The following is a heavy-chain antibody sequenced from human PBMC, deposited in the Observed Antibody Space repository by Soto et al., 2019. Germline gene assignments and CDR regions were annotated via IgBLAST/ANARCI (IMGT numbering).Heavy chain of an antibody. V-gene: IGHV1-3*04. CDR3: ARDKPGLPKNYYYGIHA. J-gene: IGHJ6*02. CDR2: INTGNGNT. CDR1: GYTFTNYA. D-gene: IGHD3-16*01. Sequence: QVQLVQSGAEVKKPGASVKVSCKASGYTFTNYAMHWVRQAPGQRLEWMGWINTGNGNTKYSQKFQDRVTLTRDTAASAAYREVRSLRSEATAVYYCARDKPGLPKNYYYGIHAWGQGTTVTVSS.